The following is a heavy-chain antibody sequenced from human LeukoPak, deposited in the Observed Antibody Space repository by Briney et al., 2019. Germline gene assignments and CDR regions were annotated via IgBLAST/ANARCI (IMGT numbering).Heavy chain of an antibody. CDR3: ARDRGYSGYDY. CDR1: GYTLTRYY. V-gene: IGHV1-2*02. Sequence: ASVTDSCKASGYTLTRYYMHWLRQAPAQALARMAWINSNSGATHDAQKFQGRVTMTRDTSISTAYMELSRLRSDDTAVYYCARDRGYSGYDYWGQGTLVTVSS. CDR2: INSNSGAT. D-gene: IGHD5-12*01. J-gene: IGHJ4*02.